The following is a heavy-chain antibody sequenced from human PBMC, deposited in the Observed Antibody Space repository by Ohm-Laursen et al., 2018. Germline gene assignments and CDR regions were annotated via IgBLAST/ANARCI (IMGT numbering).Heavy chain of an antibody. CDR1: GFTFSSYG. CDR2: IWYDGSNK. CDR3: AAQSSWGSSGSLDY. V-gene: IGHV3-33*01. Sequence: SLRLSCAASGFTFSSYGMHWVRQAPGKGLEWVAVIWYDGSNKYYADSVKGRFTISRDNSKNTLYLQMNSLRAEDTAVYYCAAQSSWGSSGSLDYWGQGTLVTVSS. D-gene: IGHD3-22*01. J-gene: IGHJ4*02.